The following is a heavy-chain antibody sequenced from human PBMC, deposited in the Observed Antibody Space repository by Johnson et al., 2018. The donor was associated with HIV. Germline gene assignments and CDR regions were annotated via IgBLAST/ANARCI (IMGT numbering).Heavy chain of an antibody. V-gene: IGHV3-66*04. CDR2: IYSGGST. CDR1: GFTVSSNY. J-gene: IGHJ3*02. Sequence: MLLVESGGGLVQPGGSLRLSCAASGFTVSSNYMSWVRQAPGKGLEWVSVIYSGGSTYYADSVKGRFTISRDNSKNTLYLQMNSLRAEDTAVYYCARRCSSSSCSHGAFDIWGQGTVVTVSS. D-gene: IGHD2-2*01. CDR3: ARRCSSSSCSHGAFDI.